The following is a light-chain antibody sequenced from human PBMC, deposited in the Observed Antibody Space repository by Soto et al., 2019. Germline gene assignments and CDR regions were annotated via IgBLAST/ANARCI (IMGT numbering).Light chain of an antibody. V-gene: IGKV3-20*01. J-gene: IGKJ5*01. CDR2: GAS. CDR3: QQYGSSQIT. CDR1: QRRSASD. Sequence: VFTQSPGTLSLSPGERATVSCRASQRRSASDIAWYQQKPGQAPRLLIYGASSRATGIPDRFSGSGSGTDFTLTISRLEPEDFAAYYCQQYGSSQITFGQGTRLEIK.